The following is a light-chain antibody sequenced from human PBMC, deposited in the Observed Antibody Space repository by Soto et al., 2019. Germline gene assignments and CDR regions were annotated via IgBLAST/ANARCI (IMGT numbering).Light chain of an antibody. V-gene: IGLV1-40*01. J-gene: IGLJ2*01. CDR2: GNS. CDR3: QSYDSSLSGYVV. CDR1: SSNIGAGYD. Sequence: QPVLTQPPSVSGAPGQRVTISCTGSSSNIGAGYDVHWYQQLPGTAPKLLIYGNSNRPSGVPDRFSDSKSGTSASLAITGLQAEDEADYYCQSYDSSLSGYVVFGGGTKVTVL.